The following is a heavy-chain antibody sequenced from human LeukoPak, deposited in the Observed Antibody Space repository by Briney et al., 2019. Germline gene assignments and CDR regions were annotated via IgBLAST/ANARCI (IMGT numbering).Heavy chain of an antibody. CDR2: ISYDGSNK. J-gene: IGHJ4*02. Sequence: GGSLRLSCAASGYTFSSYIMHWVRQAPGKGLEWVAVISYDGSNKYYADSVKGRFTISRDNSKNTLYLQMDSLRPEDTAVYYCARPPEYYGPGSYYEFDYWGQGTLVTVSS. CDR1: GYTFSSYI. V-gene: IGHV3-30*03. D-gene: IGHD3-10*01. CDR3: ARPPEYYGPGSYYEFDY.